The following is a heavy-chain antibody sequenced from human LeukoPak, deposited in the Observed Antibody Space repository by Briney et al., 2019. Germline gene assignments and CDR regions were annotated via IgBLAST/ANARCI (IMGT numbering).Heavy chain of an antibody. CDR1: GFTFSSYS. V-gene: IGHV3-48*02. J-gene: IGHJ4*02. CDR3: VRSSGCLDY. D-gene: IGHD3-22*01. CDR2: ITGSSSTI. Sequence: GGSLRLSCAASGFTFSSYSLNWVRQAPGKGLEWVSYITGSSSTIYYADSVKGRFTISRDNAKNSLYLQINSLRDEDTAVYYCVRSSGCLDYWGLGTLVTVSS.